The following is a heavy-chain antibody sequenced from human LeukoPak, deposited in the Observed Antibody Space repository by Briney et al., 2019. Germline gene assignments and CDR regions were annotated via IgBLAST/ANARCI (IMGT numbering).Heavy chain of an antibody. V-gene: IGHV1-2*02. CDR2: IHPNNGGT. J-gene: IGHJ4*02. D-gene: IGHD3-3*01. CDR3: ARGTQTIFGVIDY. CDR1: GYTFTGYY. Sequence: ASVKVSCKTSGYTFTGYYMHWVRQAPGQGLVWMGWIHPNNGGTIYARSFQGRVTMTSDTSISTAYLELNSLISDDRAMYFCARGTQTIFGVIDYWGQGTLVTVSS.